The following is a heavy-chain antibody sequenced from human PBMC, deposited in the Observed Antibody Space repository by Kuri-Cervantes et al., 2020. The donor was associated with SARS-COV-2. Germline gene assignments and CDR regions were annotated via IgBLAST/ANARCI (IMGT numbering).Heavy chain of an antibody. CDR2: ISGSGGSK. D-gene: IGHD3-3*01. J-gene: IGHJ6*02. Sequence: GESLKISCAASGFTFSDYYMSWVRQAPGKGLEWVSAISGSGGSKYYADSVKGRFTISRDNSKNALYLQMNSLRAETTAVYYCAKVRGYYSYYGKDAGGQGATVTVSS. CDR1: GFTFSDYY. V-gene: IGHV3-23*01. CDR3: AKVRGYYSYYGKDA.